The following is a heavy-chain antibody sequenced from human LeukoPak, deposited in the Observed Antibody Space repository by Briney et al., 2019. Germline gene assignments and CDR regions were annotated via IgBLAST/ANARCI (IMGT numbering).Heavy chain of an antibody. D-gene: IGHD3-10*01. CDR1: SDSIFTSKW. J-gene: IGHJ4*02. Sequence: SETLSLTCTVASDSIFTSKWWSWVRQPPGKGLEWIGQIFHSGSTSYSPSLRSRVTISMDKSKNQISLRLTSVTAADTAVYYCARGLTMVRGVITYHFDYWGQGTLVTVSS. CDR2: IFHSGST. CDR3: ARGLTMVRGVITYHFDY. V-gene: IGHV4-4*02.